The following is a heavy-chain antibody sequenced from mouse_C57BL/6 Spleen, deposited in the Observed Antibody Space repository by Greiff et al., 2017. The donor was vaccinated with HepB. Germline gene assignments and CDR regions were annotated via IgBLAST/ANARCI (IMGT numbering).Heavy chain of an antibody. CDR2: IYPGSGST. V-gene: IGHV1-55*01. CDR1: GYTFTSYW. J-gene: IGHJ2*01. CDR3: AHTTVVAPHFDY. D-gene: IGHD1-1*01. Sequence: QVQLQQPGAELVKPGASVKMSCKASGYTFTSYWITWVKQRPGQGLEWIGDIYPGSGSTNYNEKFKSKATLTVDTSSSTAYMQLSSLTSEDSAVYSCAHTTVVAPHFDYWGQGTTLTVSS.